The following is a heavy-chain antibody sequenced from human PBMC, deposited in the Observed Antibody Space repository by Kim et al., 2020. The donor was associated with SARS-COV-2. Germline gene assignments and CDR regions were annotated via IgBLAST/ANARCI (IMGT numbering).Heavy chain of an antibody. J-gene: IGHJ3*02. CDR3: AREYSGNHQMGAFDI. CDR2: IYSGGST. V-gene: IGHV3-53*01. D-gene: IGHD1-26*01. CDR1: GFTVSSNY. Sequence: GGSLRLSCAASGFTVSSNYMSWVRQAPGKGLEWVSVIYSGGSTYYADSVKGRFTISRDNSKNTLYLQMNSLRAEDTAVYYCAREYSGNHQMGAFDIWGQGTMVTVSS.